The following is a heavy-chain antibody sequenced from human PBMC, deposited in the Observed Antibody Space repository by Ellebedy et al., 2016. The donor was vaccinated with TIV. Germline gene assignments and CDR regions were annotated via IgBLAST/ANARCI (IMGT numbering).Heavy chain of an antibody. V-gene: IGHV3-30-3*01. Sequence: GESLKISCAASGFTFSSYAMHWVRQAPGKGLEWVAVISYDGSNKYYADSVKGRFTISRDNSKNTLYLQMNSLSAEDTAVYYCARDNLEWLVSYYFDYWGQGTLVTVSS. D-gene: IGHD3-3*01. CDR2: ISYDGSNK. CDR3: ARDNLEWLVSYYFDY. J-gene: IGHJ4*02. CDR1: GFTFSSYA.